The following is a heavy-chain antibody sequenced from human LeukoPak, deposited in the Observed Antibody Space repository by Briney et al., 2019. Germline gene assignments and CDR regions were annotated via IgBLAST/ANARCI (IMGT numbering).Heavy chain of an antibody. D-gene: IGHD1-26*01. CDR3: ARAPIVGAIGESAFDI. V-gene: IGHV4-59*12. Sequence: SGTLSLTCAVSGGSISSYYWSWIRQPPGKGLEWIGYIYYSGSTNYNPSLKSRVSISVDKSKTQFSLKLSSVTAADTAVYYCARAPIVGAIGESAFDIWGQGTMVTVSS. CDR1: GGSISSYY. J-gene: IGHJ3*02. CDR2: IYYSGST.